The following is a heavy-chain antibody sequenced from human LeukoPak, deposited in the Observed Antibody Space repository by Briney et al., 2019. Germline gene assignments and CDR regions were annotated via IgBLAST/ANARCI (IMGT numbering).Heavy chain of an antibody. V-gene: IGHV5-51*01. CDR3: ARGGRSGYYYYYYMDV. Sequence: GESLKISCKGSGYSFTSYWIGWVRQMPGKGLEWMGIIYPGDSDTRYSPSFQGQVTISADKSISTAYMQWSSLKASDTAMYYSARGGRSGYYYYYYMDVWGKGTTVTVSS. D-gene: IGHD3-16*01. J-gene: IGHJ6*03. CDR2: IYPGDSDT. CDR1: GYSFTSYW.